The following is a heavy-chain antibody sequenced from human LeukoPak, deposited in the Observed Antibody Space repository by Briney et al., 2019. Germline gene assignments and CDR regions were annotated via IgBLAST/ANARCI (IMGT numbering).Heavy chain of an antibody. Sequence: PGGSLRLSCAASGFTFSNYVMSWVRQAPGKGLEWVSGISGSGASTYYADSVKGRFTISRDNSKNTLYLQMNSLRVEDTAVYYCAKVLGYCSGDCFFDYWGQGTLVTVSS. CDR3: AKVLGYCSGDCFFDY. CDR2: ISGSGAST. V-gene: IGHV3-23*01. CDR1: GFTFSNYV. J-gene: IGHJ4*02. D-gene: IGHD2-21*02.